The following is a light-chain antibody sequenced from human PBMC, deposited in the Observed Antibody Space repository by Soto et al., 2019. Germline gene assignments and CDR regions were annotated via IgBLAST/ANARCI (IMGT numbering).Light chain of an antibody. V-gene: IGLV1-47*01. Sequence: QSVLTQPPSASGTPGQRVPISCSGSSSNIGSHYVYWYQELPGTATKLLIYRSSQRPSGVPDRFSGSKSGTSASLAISGLRSEDEADYYCAAWDDSLSGPVFGGGTKLTVL. CDR1: SSNIGSHY. CDR2: RSS. J-gene: IGLJ3*02. CDR3: AAWDDSLSGPV.